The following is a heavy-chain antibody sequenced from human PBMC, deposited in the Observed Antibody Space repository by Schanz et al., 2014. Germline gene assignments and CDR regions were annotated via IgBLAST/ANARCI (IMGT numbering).Heavy chain of an antibody. J-gene: IGHJ2*01. V-gene: IGHV3-21*04. CDR3: ARNRGSGGQNWYFDL. D-gene: IGHD1-26*01. CDR2: ISYGTSYI. Sequence: EVQLVESGGGLVQPGGSLRLSCAASGFNFSSYSLNWVRQAPGKGLEWVSSISYGTSYIYYADSVKGRFTMSRDNAKNALFPQLNSRRADDTAVYYCARNRGSGGQNWYFDLWGRGTLVTVSS. CDR1: GFNFSSYS.